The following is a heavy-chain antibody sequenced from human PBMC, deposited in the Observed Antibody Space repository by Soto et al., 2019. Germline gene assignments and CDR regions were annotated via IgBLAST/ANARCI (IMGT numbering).Heavy chain of an antibody. CDR2: IYYSGST. V-gene: IGHV4-31*03. J-gene: IGHJ6*02. CDR3: ARGVVYYYYGMDV. Sequence: SETLSLTCTVSGGSISRGGYYWSWIRQHPGKGLEWIGYIYYSGSTYYNPSLKIRVTISVDTSKNQFSLKLSSVTAADTAVYYCARGVVYYYYGMDVWGQGTTVTVSS. CDR1: GGSISRGGYY.